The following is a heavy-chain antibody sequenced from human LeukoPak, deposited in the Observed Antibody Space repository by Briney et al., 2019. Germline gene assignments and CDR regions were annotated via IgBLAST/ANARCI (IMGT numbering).Heavy chain of an antibody. CDR3: ARADEVGSTTIDY. CDR2: ISSSSSYI. D-gene: IGHD1-26*01. J-gene: IGHJ4*02. CDR1: GFTFSSYS. V-gene: IGHV3-21*04. Sequence: GGSLRLSCAASGFTFSSYSMNWVRQAPGKGLEWVSSISSSSSYIYYADSVKGRFTISRDNSKNSLYLQMNSLRAEDPDVYYCARADEVGSTTIDYWGQGTLVTVSS.